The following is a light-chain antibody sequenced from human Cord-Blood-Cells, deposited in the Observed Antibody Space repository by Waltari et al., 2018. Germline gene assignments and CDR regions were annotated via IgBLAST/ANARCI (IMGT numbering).Light chain of an antibody. J-gene: IGLJ1*01. CDR3: CSYAGSSTYV. CDR1: SSDVGSYKL. Sequence: QSALTQPASVSGSPGQSITISCTGTSSDVGSYKLVSWYQQHPGKAPKLMIYTGSKRPSGVSNRFSGSKAGNTASLTISGLQAEDEADYYCCSYAGSSTYVFGTGTKVTVL. CDR2: TGS. V-gene: IGLV2-23*01.